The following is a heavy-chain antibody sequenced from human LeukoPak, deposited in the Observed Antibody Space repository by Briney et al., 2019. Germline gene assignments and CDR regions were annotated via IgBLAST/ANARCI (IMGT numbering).Heavy chain of an antibody. D-gene: IGHD6-6*01. CDR3: ARDGGAYSSSSSYYYYYMDV. V-gene: IGHV3-66*01. J-gene: IGHJ6*03. Sequence: GGSLRLSCAASGFTVSSNYMSWVRQAPGKGLEWVSVIYSGGSTYYADSVKGRFTISRDTSKNTLYLQMNSLRAEDTALYYCARDGGAYSSSSSYYYYYMDVWGKGTTVTVSS. CDR2: IYSGGST. CDR1: GFTVSSNY.